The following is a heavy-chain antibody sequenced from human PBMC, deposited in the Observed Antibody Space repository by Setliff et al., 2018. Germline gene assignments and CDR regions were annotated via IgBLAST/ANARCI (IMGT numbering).Heavy chain of an antibody. V-gene: IGHV1-2*06. D-gene: IGHD4-17*01. CDR1: RYTFNDYY. Sequence: ASVKVSCKAFRYTFNDYYIHWVRQTPGQGLEWMGRINPSSGGTDDAQNFLGRVTMTRDTAISTAYMELSSLRSEDTAVYYCASPGATVTTLELLYYWGQGTLVTVSS. CDR3: ASPGATVTTLELLYY. J-gene: IGHJ4*02. CDR2: INPSSGGT.